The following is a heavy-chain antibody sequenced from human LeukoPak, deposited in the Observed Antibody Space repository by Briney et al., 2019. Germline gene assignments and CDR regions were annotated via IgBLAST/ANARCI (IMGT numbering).Heavy chain of an antibody. CDR1: GGSVSDFY. V-gene: IGHV4-59*02. CDR2: IYSSGST. Sequence: SETLSLTCSVSGGSVSDFYWSWVRQSPGQGLEYIAYIYSSGSTNYNPSLKSRVTISIDTSKNTFSLKMTSVTAADTAVYYCARRVGWPTTTYYYMDVWGRGTTVTIS. D-gene: IGHD6-19*01. J-gene: IGHJ6*03. CDR3: ARRVGWPTTTYYYMDV.